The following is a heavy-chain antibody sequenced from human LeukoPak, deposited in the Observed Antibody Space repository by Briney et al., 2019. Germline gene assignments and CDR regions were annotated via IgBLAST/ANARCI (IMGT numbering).Heavy chain of an antibody. CDR2: ISSSSSYI. CDR1: GFTFSSYS. V-gene: IGHV3-21*01. Sequence: GGSLRLSCAASGFTFSSYSMNWVRQAQREGQEWVSSISSSSSYIYYDDPAKDRFTISRDNATNSLYLQMNSLRAEDTAAYYCARADWDTAMIDYCGQGTLVTVSS. J-gene: IGHJ4*02. CDR3: ARADWDTAMIDY. D-gene: IGHD5-18*01.